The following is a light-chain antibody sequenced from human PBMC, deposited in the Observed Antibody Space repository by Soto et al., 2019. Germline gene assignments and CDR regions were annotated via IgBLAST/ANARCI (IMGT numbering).Light chain of an antibody. J-gene: IGLJ1*01. CDR1: SSDVGAYDY. CDR3: SSFTTSTSYV. V-gene: IGLV2-14*03. Sequence: QSALTQPASVSGSPGQSITISCTGTSSDVGAYDYVSWYQQHPGEVPKLMIFDVSDRTSGVSNRFSGSKSGNTASLTISGLQAEDEADYYCSSFTTSTSYVFGTGTKVTVL. CDR2: DVS.